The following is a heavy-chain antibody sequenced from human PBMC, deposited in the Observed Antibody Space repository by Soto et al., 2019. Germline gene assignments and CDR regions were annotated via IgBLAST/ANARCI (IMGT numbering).Heavy chain of an antibody. Sequence: PGGSLRPPFRPSGITFRNTWMNWVRQAPGKGLEWGGRIKIKTDGGTTAYAAPVTSRFTISRDESKATLYLQMNSLQSADTAMYYCTPDTRCDLRTLSTASYYSGMDVWGQGCTVTVSS. CDR2: IKIKTDGGTT. D-gene: IGHD2-21*01. CDR1: GITFRNTW. V-gene: IGHV3-15*07. J-gene: IGHJ6*02. CDR3: TPDTRCDLRTLSTASYYSGMDV.